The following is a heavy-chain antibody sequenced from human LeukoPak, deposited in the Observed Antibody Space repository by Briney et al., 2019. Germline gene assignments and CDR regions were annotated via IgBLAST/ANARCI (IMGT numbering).Heavy chain of an antibody. CDR3: ARGIAVAGFDY. CDR2: IYYSGST. CDR1: GGSISSGSYY. Sequence: PSETLSLTCTVSGGSISSGSYYWGWIRQPPGKGLEWIGSIYYSGSTYYNPSLKSRVTISVDTSKNQFSLKLSSVTAADTAVYYCARGIAVAGFDYWGQGTLVTVSS. V-gene: IGHV4-39*07. D-gene: IGHD6-19*01. J-gene: IGHJ4*02.